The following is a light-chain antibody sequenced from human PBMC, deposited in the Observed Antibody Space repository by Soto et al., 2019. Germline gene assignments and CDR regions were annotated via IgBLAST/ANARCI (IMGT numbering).Light chain of an antibody. CDR2: RND. CDR3: AAWDDTVRSYV. V-gene: IGLV1-47*01. J-gene: IGLJ1*01. Sequence: QSVLTQPPSVSGTPGQRVTISCSGSISNIGNNYVYCFQQLPGTAPKVLSSRNDQRPSGVPDRFSGSKSGTSASLASSGLRSEYEAGYYCAAWDDTVRSYVFGTGTKLAVL. CDR1: ISNIGNNY.